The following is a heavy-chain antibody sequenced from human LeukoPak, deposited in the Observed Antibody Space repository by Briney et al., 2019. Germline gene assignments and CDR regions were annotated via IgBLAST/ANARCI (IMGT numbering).Heavy chain of an antibody. J-gene: IGHJ4*02. D-gene: IGHD1-26*01. CDR1: GFTFSSYG. V-gene: IGHV3-30*18. CDR3: AKDVGSGSYYFDY. CDR2: ISYDGSNK. Sequence: GGSLRLSCAASGFTFSSYGMHWVRQAPDKGLEWVAVISYDGSNKYYADSVKGRFTISRDNSKNTLYLQMNSLRAEDTAVYYCAKDVGSGSYYFDYWGQGTLVTVSS.